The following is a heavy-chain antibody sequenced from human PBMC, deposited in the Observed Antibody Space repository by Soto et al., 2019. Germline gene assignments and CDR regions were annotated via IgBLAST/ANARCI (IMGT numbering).Heavy chain of an antibody. V-gene: IGHV4-39*01. J-gene: IGHJ4*02. CDR2: IYFSGTA. D-gene: IGHD3-16*01. Sequence: LQLQESGPGLVKPSETLSLTCSVSGASINNTSYYWGWIRQSPGKGLEWLGNIYFSGTAYSTPSLRSRVTMSVDTSKNQFSLQLNSMPAADTRVYYCARGAPGPIPNSYFDFWGQGTLVTVSS. CDR3: ARGAPGPIPNSYFDF. CDR1: GASINNTSYY.